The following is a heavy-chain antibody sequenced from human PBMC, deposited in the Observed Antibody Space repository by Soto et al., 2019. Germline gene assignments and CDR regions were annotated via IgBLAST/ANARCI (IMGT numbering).Heavy chain of an antibody. CDR1: GGTFSSYT. V-gene: IGHV1-69*04. Sequence: SVKVSCKASGGTFSSYTISWVRQAPGQGLEWMGRIIPILGIANYAQKFQGRVTITADKSTSTAYMELSSLRSEDTAVYYCARDITPRTPTARSSENYWGQGTLVTVSS. J-gene: IGHJ4*02. D-gene: IGHD6-19*01. CDR2: IIPILGIA. CDR3: ARDITPRTPTARSSENY.